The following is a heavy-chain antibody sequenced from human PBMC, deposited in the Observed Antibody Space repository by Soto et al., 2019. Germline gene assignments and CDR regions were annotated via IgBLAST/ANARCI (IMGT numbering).Heavy chain of an antibody. CDR2: IYYSGST. CDR3: ARDSKYHGSGTSPPYYYGMDV. Sequence: SATLAPTCAVSCGSISSGGYYWSWIRQHPGKCLEWIEYIYYSGSTYYNPSLKSRVTISLDTSKNQFSLKLSSVTAADTAVYYCARDSKYHGSGTSPPYYYGMDVWGQGTTVTFS. CDR1: CGSISSGGYY. V-gene: IGHV4-31*11. J-gene: IGHJ6*02. D-gene: IGHD3-10*01.